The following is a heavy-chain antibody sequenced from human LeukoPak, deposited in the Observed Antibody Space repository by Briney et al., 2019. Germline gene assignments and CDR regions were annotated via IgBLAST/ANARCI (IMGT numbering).Heavy chain of an antibody. V-gene: IGHV3-23*01. D-gene: IGHD3-22*01. CDR1: GFTFSNHP. CDR3: AKSGSGYYRFDY. CDR2: ISGSGGST. Sequence: GGSLRLSCAAPGFTFSNHPVGSVRQAPGKGLEWVSAISGSGGSTYYADSVKGRFTISRDNSKNTMYLQMNSLRAEDTAVYYCAKSGSGYYRFDYWGQGTLVTVSS. J-gene: IGHJ4*02.